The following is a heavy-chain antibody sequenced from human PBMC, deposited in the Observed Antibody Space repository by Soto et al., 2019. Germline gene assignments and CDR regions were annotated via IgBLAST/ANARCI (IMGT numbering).Heavy chain of an antibody. CDR3: ASVPTGYGNDRYYYYGMDV. CDR1: GCSINSGDYY. CDR2: IYYSGST. J-gene: IGHJ6*02. V-gene: IGHV4-61*08. D-gene: IGHD3-9*01. Sequence: SETLSLTCTVSGCSINSGDYYWSWIRKPPGQGLEWIGYIYYSGSTNYNPSLKSRVTISVDTSKNQFSLKLSSVTAADTAVYYCASVPTGYGNDRYYYYGMDVWGQGTTVTVSS.